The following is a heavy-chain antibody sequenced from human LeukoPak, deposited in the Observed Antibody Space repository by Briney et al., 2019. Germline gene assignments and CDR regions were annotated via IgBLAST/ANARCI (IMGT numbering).Heavy chain of an antibody. CDR2: IYYSGST. V-gene: IGHV4-39*07. Sequence: PSETLSLTCTVSGGSISSSSYYWGWIRQPPGKGLEGIGSIYYSGSTYYNPSLKSRVTISVDTSKNQFSLKLSSVTAADTAVYYCARRYCSGGSCYLLGGGFDYWGQGTLVTVSS. D-gene: IGHD2-15*01. CDR1: GGSISSSSYY. CDR3: ARRYCSGGSCYLLGGGFDY. J-gene: IGHJ4*02.